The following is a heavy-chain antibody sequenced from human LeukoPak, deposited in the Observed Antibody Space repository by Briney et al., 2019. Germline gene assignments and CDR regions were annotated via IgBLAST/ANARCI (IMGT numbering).Heavy chain of an antibody. J-gene: IGHJ4*02. Sequence: SETLSLTCTVSGYSIRSGYYWGWIRQSPGKGLEWIASVFHTGDTYYNPSVGSRVTISVDTSKNHFSLKVSSVTAADTAVYYCAAIQGSFDYWGQGALVIVSS. V-gene: IGHV4-38-2*02. D-gene: IGHD2-15*01. CDR2: VFHTGDT. CDR3: AAIQGSFDY. CDR1: GYSIRSGYY.